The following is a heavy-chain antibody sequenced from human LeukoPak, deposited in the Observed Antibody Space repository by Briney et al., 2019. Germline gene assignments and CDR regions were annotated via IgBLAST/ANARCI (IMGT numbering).Heavy chain of an antibody. CDR1: GGSISSGSYY. J-gene: IGHJ4*02. CDR2: IYTSGST. Sequence: PSQTLSLTCTVPGGSISSGSYYWSWIRQPAGKGLEWIGRIYTSGSTNYNPSLKSRVTISVDTSKNQFSLKLSSVTAADTAVYYCAREDYCSSTSCYTHLDYWGQGTLVTVSS. V-gene: IGHV4-61*02. D-gene: IGHD2-2*02. CDR3: AREDYCSSTSCYTHLDY.